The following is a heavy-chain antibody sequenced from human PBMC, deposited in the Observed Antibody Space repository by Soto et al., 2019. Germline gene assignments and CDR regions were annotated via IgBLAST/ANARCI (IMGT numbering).Heavy chain of an antibody. CDR1: GFSVSSIY. CDR2: IYSGGNT. CDR3: ARGLDLDY. V-gene: IGHV3-53*01. Sequence: PGGSLRLSCVASGFSVSSIYMTWVRQAPGKGLEWVSVIYSGGNTYYADSVKGRFTIYRDNSKNTLYLQMNSLRAEDTAMYYCARGLDLDYWGVGTLVTVSS. J-gene: IGHJ4*02.